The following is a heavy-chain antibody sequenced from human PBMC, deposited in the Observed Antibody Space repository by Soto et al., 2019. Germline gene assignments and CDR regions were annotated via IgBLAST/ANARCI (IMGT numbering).Heavy chain of an antibody. CDR3: ARDIGEPADYYGMDV. Sequence: GGSLRLSCAASGFTVSSNYMSWVRQAPGKGLEWVSVIYSGGSTYYADSVKGRFTISRDNSKNTLYLQMNSLRAEDTAVYYCARDIGEPADYYGMDVWGQGTTVTVSS. CDR1: GFTVSSNY. V-gene: IGHV3-66*01. D-gene: IGHD3-10*01. J-gene: IGHJ6*02. CDR2: IYSGGST.